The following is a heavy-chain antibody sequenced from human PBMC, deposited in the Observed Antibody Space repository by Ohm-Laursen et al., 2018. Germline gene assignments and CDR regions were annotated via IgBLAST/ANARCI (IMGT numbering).Heavy chain of an antibody. CDR2: IRSSGSTI. CDR3: ARAALWSGCAFYI. Sequence: SLRLSCAASGFTFSSYGMHWVRQAPGKGLEWISPIRSSGSTIYYADPVEGRFTVSRDNAKNSFNLRMNSLRAEETSLYYCARAALWSGCAFYIWGQGTMIIVSS. V-gene: IGHV3-48*03. CDR1: GFTFSSYG. J-gene: IGHJ3*02. D-gene: IGHD3-3*01.